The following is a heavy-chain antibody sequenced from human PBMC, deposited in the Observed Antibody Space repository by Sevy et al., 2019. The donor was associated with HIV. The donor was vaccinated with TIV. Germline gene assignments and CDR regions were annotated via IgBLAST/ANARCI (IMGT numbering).Heavy chain of an antibody. Sequence: GGSLRLSCAASGFTFSSYSMNWVHQAPGKGLEWVSSISSSSSYIYYAGPVKGRLTISRDNAKNSLYLKMNSLRAEDTAVYYCARDRRHLSIAARPPVGCNDYWGQGTLVTVSS. V-gene: IGHV3-21*01. CDR2: ISSSSSYI. D-gene: IGHD6-6*01. CDR1: GFTFSSYS. J-gene: IGHJ4*02. CDR3: ARDRRHLSIAARPPVGCNDY.